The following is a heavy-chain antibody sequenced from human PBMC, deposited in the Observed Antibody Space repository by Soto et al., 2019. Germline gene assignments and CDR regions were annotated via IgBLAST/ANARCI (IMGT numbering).Heavy chain of an antibody. J-gene: IGHJ4*02. CDR3: ARDYYDSSGYYYVLPYFAY. D-gene: IGHD3-22*01. CDR2: IIPIFGTA. V-gene: IGHV1-69*12. CDR1: GGTFSSYA. Sequence: QVQLVQSGAEVKKPGSSVKVSCKASGGTFSSYAISWVRQAPGQGLEWMGGIIPIFGTANYAQKFQGRVTITADESTSTAYMELSSLRSEDTAVYYCARDYYDSSGYYYVLPYFAYWGQGTLVTVSS.